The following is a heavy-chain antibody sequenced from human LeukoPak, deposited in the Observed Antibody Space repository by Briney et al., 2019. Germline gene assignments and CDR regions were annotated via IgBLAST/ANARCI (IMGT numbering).Heavy chain of an antibody. CDR1: GYTFTSYD. CDR2: MNPNGGNT. V-gene: IGHV1-8*03. CDR3: ARNPPETGTFDY. Sequence: ASVKVSCKASGYTFTSYDINWVRQATGQGLEWMGWMNPNGGNTGYAQKFQGRVTITRDTSISTAYLELSSLTSQDTAVYYCARNPPETGTFDYWGQGTLVTVSS. D-gene: IGHD1-1*01. J-gene: IGHJ4*02.